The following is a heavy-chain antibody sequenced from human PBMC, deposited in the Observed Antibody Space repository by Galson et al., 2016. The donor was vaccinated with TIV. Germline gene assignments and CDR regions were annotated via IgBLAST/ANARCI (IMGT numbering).Heavy chain of an antibody. J-gene: IGHJ3*01. CDR3: AKEENSGYYPNDAFDF. V-gene: IGHV3-30*18. D-gene: IGHD3-3*01. Sequence: SLRLSCAASGFTFSSYNMHWVRQAPGKGLEWAAVIAYDGSYKHYAGSVKGRFTVSRDNSKTTLDLQMNSLGAEDTALYYCAKEENSGYYPNDAFDFWGQGTMVTVS. CDR2: IAYDGSYK. CDR1: GFTFSSYN.